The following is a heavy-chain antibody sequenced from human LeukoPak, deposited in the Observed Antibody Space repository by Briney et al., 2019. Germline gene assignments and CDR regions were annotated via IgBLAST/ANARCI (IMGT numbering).Heavy chain of an antibody. J-gene: IGHJ4*03. Sequence: SETLSLTRTVSGGSISSYYWSWIRQPPGKGLEWIGYIYYSGSTNYNPSLKSRVTISVDTSKNQFSLRLSSVTAADTAVFYCASLRVPGYFDYWGQGTLVTVSS. CDR2: IYYSGST. CDR3: ASLRVPGYFDY. CDR1: GGSISSYY. D-gene: IGHD3-16*01. V-gene: IGHV4-59*12.